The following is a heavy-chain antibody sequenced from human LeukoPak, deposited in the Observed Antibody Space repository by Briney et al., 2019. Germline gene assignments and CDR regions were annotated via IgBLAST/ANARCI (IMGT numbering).Heavy chain of an antibody. J-gene: IGHJ5*02. CDR3: ARGQGATVPQVGKNWFDP. D-gene: IGHD1-26*01. Sequence: PSETLSLTCAAYIDSFSNYHWNWIRQTPARGMEWIGEVNESGGTNNSPSLRSRVILSVDTSKNQFSLKLISVTVADTAIYYCARGQGATVPQVGKNWFDPWGQGTRVTVSS. V-gene: IGHV4-34*01. CDR2: VNESGGT. CDR1: IDSFSNYH.